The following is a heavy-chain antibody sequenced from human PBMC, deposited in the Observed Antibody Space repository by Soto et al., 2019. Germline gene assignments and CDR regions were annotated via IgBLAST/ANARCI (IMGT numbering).Heavy chain of an antibody. CDR1: GGSFSGYY. CDR3: ARLSSGSGYDY. D-gene: IGHD3-22*01. Sequence: SETLSLTCAVYGGSFSGYYWSWIRQPPGKGLEWIGEINHSGSTNYNPSLKSRVTISVDTSKNQFSLKLSSVTAADTAVYYCARLSSGSGYDYWGQGTLVTVSS. V-gene: IGHV4-34*01. J-gene: IGHJ4*02. CDR2: INHSGST.